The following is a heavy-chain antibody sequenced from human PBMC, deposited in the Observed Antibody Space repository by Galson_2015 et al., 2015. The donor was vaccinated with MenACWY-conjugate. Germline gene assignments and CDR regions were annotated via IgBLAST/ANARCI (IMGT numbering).Heavy chain of an antibody. D-gene: IGHD2/OR15-2a*01. Sequence: SETLSLTCTVSGGSASSSGYYWTWIRQPPGKGLEWIGLIYDSGTTKYNPSLKGRVTISLDTSKNQVSQKLSSVTAADTAVYYCAREFSYWGQGTLVTVSS. J-gene: IGHJ4*02. CDR3: AREFSY. CDR2: IYDSGTT. V-gene: IGHV4-61*08. CDR1: GGSASSSGYY.